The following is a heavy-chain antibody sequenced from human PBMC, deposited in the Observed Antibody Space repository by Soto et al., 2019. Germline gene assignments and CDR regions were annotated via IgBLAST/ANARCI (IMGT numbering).Heavy chain of an antibody. J-gene: IGHJ6*02. D-gene: IGHD3-10*01. CDR2: IYHSGST. V-gene: IGHV4-4*02. CDR3: ARVSGIYYYGMDV. Sequence: SDTLSLTCAVSGLSITSSNWWSWVRQPPGKGLEWIGEIYHSGSTNYNPSLKSRVTLSVDTSKNQFSLKLSSVTAADTAVYYCARVSGIYYYGMDVWGQGTTVT. CDR1: GLSITSSNW.